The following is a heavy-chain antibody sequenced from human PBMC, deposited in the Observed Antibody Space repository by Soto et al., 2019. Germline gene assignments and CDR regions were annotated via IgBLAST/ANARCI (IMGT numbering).Heavy chain of an antibody. D-gene: IGHD3-10*01. J-gene: IGHJ3*02. CDR2: IYYSGGT. Sequence: SETLSLTCTVSGGSISSGGYYWSWIRQHPGKGLEGLGYIYYSGGTVYNPSPKSRVNISVDTSKNQFCLKLSSVATADTAVYYCARDTGGSGSLDAFDIWGQGTMVTVSS. CDR1: GGSISSGGYY. CDR3: ARDTGGSGSLDAFDI. V-gene: IGHV4-31*03.